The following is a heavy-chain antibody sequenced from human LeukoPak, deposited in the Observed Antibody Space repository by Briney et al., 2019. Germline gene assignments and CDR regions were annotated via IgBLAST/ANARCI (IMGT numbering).Heavy chain of an antibody. CDR2: ISYDGGNE. D-gene: IGHD2-2*01. CDR1: GFTLSSYD. Sequence: GGSLRLSCAASGFTLSSYDMHWVRQAPGKRLEWVAVISYDGGNEYYADSVKGRFTISRDNSKNTLYLQMNSLRAEDTAVYYCAKEFSSHFDYWGQGTLVSVSS. J-gene: IGHJ4*02. V-gene: IGHV3-30*18. CDR3: AKEFSSHFDY.